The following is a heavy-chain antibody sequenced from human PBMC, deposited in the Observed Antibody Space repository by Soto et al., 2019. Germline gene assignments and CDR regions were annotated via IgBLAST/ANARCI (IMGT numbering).Heavy chain of an antibody. J-gene: IGHJ6*02. CDR3: ARDLLIAAGYYYGMDV. D-gene: IGHD6-6*01. CDR1: GYTFTSYA. V-gene: IGHV1-46*03. CDR2: INPSGGST. Sequence: ASVKVSCKASGYTFTSYAMHWVRQAPGQGLEWMGIINPSGGSTSYAQKFQGRVTMTRDTSTSTVYMELSSLRSEDTAVYYCARDLLIAAGYYYGMDVWGQGTTVTVSS.